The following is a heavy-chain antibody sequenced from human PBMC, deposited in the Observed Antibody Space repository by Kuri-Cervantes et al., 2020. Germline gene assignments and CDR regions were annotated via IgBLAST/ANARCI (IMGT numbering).Heavy chain of an antibody. CDR3: AKETAAVAGIAYFDY. CDR2: IRSSGSTI. J-gene: IGHJ4*02. V-gene: IGHV3-11*01. Sequence: GESLKISCVATGFTFSDYYMSRIRQAPGKGLEWVSYIRSSGSTIYYADSVKGRFTISRDNSKNTLYLQMNSLRAEDTAVYYCAKETAAVAGIAYFDYWGQGTLVTVSS. CDR1: GFTFSDYY. D-gene: IGHD6-19*01.